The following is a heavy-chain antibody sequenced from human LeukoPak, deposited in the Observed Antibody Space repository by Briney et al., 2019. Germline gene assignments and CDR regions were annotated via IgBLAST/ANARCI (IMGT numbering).Heavy chain of an antibody. CDR2: LFTSGST. CDR1: GGSFSGYY. J-gene: IGHJ5*02. Sequence: SETLSLTCAVYGGSFSGYYWSWIRQPAGKRLEWIGRLFTSGSTNCNPSLKSRVTMSVDTSKNQFSLKLSSVTAADTAVYYCAKGGGDFWSRDSNWFDPWGQGTLVTVSS. V-gene: IGHV4-59*10. D-gene: IGHD3-3*01. CDR3: AKGGGDFWSRDSNWFDP.